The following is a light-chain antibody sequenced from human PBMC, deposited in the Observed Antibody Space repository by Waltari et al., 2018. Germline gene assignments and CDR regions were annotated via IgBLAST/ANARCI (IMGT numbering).Light chain of an antibody. Sequence: QSALTQPASVSGSPGQSITISCTGTSNDVGGYAYVSWYQQHPDKAPKLVIFDVSNRPSGVSRRFSASKSGNTASLTISGLQAEDEAVYYCNSYSSTTTLVFGGGTKVTVL. J-gene: IGLJ2*01. CDR3: NSYSSTTTLV. CDR2: DVS. V-gene: IGLV2-14*03. CDR1: SNDVGGYAY.